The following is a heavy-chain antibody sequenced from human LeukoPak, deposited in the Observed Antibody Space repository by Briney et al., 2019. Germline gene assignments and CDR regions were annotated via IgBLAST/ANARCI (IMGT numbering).Heavy chain of an antibody. CDR3: ARAADCSSTSCYGPLAFDI. CDR2: ISFDGSNI. Sequence: PGRSLRLSCAASGFTFSSYGMHWVRQAPGKGLEWVALISFDGSNIFYGDSVKGRFTISRDNAKNSLYLQMNSLRDEDTAVYYCARAADCSSTSCYGPLAFDIWGQGTMVTVSS. J-gene: IGHJ3*02. D-gene: IGHD2-2*01. CDR1: GFTFSSYG. V-gene: IGHV3-33*08.